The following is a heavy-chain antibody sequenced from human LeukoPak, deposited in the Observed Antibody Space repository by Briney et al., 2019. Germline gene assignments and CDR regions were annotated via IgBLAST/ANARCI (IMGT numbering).Heavy chain of an antibody. D-gene: IGHD1-26*01. V-gene: IGHV3-53*01. CDR1: GFTVSSNY. CDR3: ARVLGLLGQEWELLGEFDY. Sequence: QPGGSLRLSCAASGFTVSSNYMSWVRQAPGKGLEWVSAISGRGDNTYYADSVKGRFTISRDNSKNTLYLQMNSLRAEDTAVYYCARVLGLLGQEWELLGEFDYWGQGTLVTVSS. CDR2: ISGRGDNT. J-gene: IGHJ4*02.